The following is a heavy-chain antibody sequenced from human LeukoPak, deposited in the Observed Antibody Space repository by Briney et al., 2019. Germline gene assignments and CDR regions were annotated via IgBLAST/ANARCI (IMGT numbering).Heavy chain of an antibody. D-gene: IGHD6-6*01. J-gene: IGHJ4*02. Sequence: GGSLRLSCAASGFTFSSFAMHWVRQAPGKGLEWVAIISYDGSKKYYADSVKGRFTISRDNSKNTLYLQMNSLKTEDTAVYYCATNVDSSADWGQGTLVTVSS. CDR3: ATNVDSSAD. CDR2: ISYDGSKK. V-gene: IGHV3-30-3*01. CDR1: GFTFSSFA.